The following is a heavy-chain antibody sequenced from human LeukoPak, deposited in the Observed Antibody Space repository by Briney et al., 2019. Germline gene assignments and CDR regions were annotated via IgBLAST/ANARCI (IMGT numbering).Heavy chain of an antibody. CDR1: GFTFSSNY. V-gene: IGHV3-53*01. J-gene: IGHJ3*02. Sequence: GGSLRLSCAASGFTFSSNYMSWVRQAPGKGLEWVSVIYSGGSTYYSDSVKGRFTISRENSKNTLYLQMNSLRAEDTAVYYCARDGFSSGYPYDAFDIWGQGTMVTVSS. D-gene: IGHD3-22*01. CDR2: IYSGGST. CDR3: ARDGFSSGYPYDAFDI.